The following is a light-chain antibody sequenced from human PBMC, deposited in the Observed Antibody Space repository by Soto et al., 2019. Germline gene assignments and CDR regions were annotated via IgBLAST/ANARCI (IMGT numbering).Light chain of an antibody. CDR2: EGS. V-gene: IGLV2-23*01. CDR3: CSYAGSSTFV. CDR1: SSDVGSYNL. Sequence: QSVLTQPASVSGSPGQSITISCTGTSSDVGSYNLVSWYQQHPGKAPKLMIYEGSKRPSGVSNRLSGSKSGNTASLTISWLQAEDEADYYCCSYAGSSTFVFGTGTKLTVL. J-gene: IGLJ1*01.